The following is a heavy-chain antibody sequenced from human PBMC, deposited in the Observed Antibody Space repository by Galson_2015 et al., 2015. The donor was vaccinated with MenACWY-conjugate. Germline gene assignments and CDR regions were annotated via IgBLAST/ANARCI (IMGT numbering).Heavy chain of an antibody. Sequence: ALRLSCAASGFTFSSNWMHWVRHPPGKGLVWVSRINGAGSRAEYADSVEGRFTITRDNAKNTLFLQMNSLRVEDTGVYYCARIWFGEVLEVDGWGQGTLVTVSS. V-gene: IGHV3-74*03. CDR3: ARIWFGEVLEVDG. CDR2: INGAGSRA. J-gene: IGHJ4*02. D-gene: IGHD3-10*01. CDR1: GFTFSSNW.